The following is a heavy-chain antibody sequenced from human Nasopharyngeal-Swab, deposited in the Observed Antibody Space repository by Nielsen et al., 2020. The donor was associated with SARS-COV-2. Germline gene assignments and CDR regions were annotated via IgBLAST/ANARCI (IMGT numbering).Heavy chain of an antibody. J-gene: IGHJ4*02. CDR3: ARRVTAAFDY. CDR2: INHSGST. CDR1: GGSFSGYY. V-gene: IGHV4-34*01. Sequence: SETLSLTCAVYGGSFSGYYWSWIRQPPGKGLEWIGEINHSGSTNHNPSLKSRVTISVDTSKNQFSLKLSSVTAADTAVYYCARRVTAAFDYWGQGTLVTVSS. D-gene: IGHD6-13*01.